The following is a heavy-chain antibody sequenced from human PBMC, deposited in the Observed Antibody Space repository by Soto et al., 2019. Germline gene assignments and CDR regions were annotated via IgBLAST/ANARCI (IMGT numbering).Heavy chain of an antibody. CDR2: ISAHDGNT. J-gene: IGHJ4*02. D-gene: IGHD1-1*01. CDR1: GYAFTTYG. V-gene: IGHV1-18*01. Sequence: QVHLVQSGAEVKKPGASVKVSCKGSGYAFTTYGITWVRQAPGQGLEWMGWISAHDGNTNYAQKLQGRVTVTRDTSTSTAYMELRSLRSDDTAVYYCARGGYGDYWGQGAGVTVSS. CDR3: ARGGYGDY.